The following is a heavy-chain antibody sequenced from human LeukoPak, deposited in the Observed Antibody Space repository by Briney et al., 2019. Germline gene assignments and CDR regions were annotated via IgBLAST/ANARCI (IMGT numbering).Heavy chain of an antibody. CDR3: ARRLRIEGGTRRGDALDM. J-gene: IGHJ3*02. Sequence: PSETLSLTCTVSGGSINSYYWTWIRQPPGKGLEWIGYIYNSGSTNHNPSLKSRVTISTDTSKKQFSLRVSSVTAADTAVYYCARRLRIEGGTRRGDALDMWGQGTMVTVSS. V-gene: IGHV4-59*08. CDR1: GGSINSYY. CDR2: IYNSGST. D-gene: IGHD1-26*01.